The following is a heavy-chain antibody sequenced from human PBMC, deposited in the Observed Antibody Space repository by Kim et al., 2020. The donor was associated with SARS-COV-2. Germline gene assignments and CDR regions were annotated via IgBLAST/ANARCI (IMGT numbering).Heavy chain of an antibody. CDR3: AKDRSSSSFYGMDV. Sequence: AHSVTGRFTIPSDNSKNTLYLQMNSLRAEDTAVYYCAKDRSSSSFYGMDVWGQGTTVTVSS. V-gene: IGHV3-33*06. J-gene: IGHJ6*02. D-gene: IGHD6-13*01.